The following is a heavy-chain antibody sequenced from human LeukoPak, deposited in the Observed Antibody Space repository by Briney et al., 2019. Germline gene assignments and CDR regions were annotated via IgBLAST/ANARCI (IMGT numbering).Heavy chain of an antibody. Sequence: GGSLRLSCAASGFTFSSYSMNWVRQAPGKGLEWVSSISSSSSYIYYADSVKGRFTISRDNAKNSLYLQMNSLRAEDTAVYYCARGPLLWFGELSPGYFQHWGQGTLVTVSS. CDR3: ARGPLLWFGELSPGYFQH. CDR2: ISSSSSYI. J-gene: IGHJ1*01. CDR1: GFTFSSYS. V-gene: IGHV3-21*01. D-gene: IGHD3-10*01.